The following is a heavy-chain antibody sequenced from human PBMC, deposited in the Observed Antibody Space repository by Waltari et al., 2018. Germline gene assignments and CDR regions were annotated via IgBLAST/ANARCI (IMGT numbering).Heavy chain of an antibody. CDR2: VSGNGATT. CDR3: AKDFDTSGYFPLGS. D-gene: IGHD3-22*01. CDR1: GFMFWNYA. Sequence: EVQLVDSGGDLVNPGGSLRLSCAASGFMFWNYAMTWVRQAPGKGLEWVSSVSGNGATTYYADSVRGRFTISRDNSENTLYLQMDRLRADDTAVYYCAKDFDTSGYFPLGSWGQGTLVTVSS. J-gene: IGHJ5*02. V-gene: IGHV3-23*04.